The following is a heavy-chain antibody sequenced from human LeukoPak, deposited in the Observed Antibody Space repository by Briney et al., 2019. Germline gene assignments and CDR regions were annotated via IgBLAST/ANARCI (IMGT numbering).Heavy chain of an antibody. CDR3: ASYYDY. CDR2: INQDGSEK. D-gene: IGHD3-10*01. J-gene: IGHJ4*02. CDR1: GFTFSRYW. V-gene: IGHV3-7*03. Sequence: GGSLRLSCAASGFTFSRYWMNWVRQAPGKGLEWVANINQDGSEKYYVDSVKGRFTISRDNAKNSLYLQMNSLRAEDTAVYYCASYYDYWGQGTLVTVSS.